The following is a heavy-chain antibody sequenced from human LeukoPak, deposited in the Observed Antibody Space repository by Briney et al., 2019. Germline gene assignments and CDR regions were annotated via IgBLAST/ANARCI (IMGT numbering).Heavy chain of an antibody. J-gene: IGHJ6*03. CDR3: ARDGDWNYLSYYYMDV. CDR2: FNPSAGST. V-gene: IGHV1-46*01. D-gene: IGHD1-7*01. CDR1: GYTFTNNF. Sequence: GASVKVSCKASGYTFTNNFLHWVRQAPGQGLEWMGLFNPSAGSTTYAQMFQGRVTMTGDMSTSTFYMELSSLRSEDTAVYYCARDGDWNYLSYYYMDVWGKGTTVTVSS.